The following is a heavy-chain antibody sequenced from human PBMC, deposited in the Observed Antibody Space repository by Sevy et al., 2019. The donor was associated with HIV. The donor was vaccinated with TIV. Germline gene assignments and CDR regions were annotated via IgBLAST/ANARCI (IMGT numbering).Heavy chain of an antibody. D-gene: IGHD3-22*01. CDR3: ASHYYDTTGYYYPLDY. CDR1: GFTFSTYA. Sequence: GGSLRLSCTASGFTFSTYAMYWVRQAPGKGLEWVAVISDDGNNKDYADSVKGRFTVSRDNSKNTLYLQMYSLRAEDPAVYYCASHYYDTTGYYYPLDYWGQGTLVTVSS. V-gene: IGHV3-30*04. J-gene: IGHJ4*02. CDR2: ISDDGNNK.